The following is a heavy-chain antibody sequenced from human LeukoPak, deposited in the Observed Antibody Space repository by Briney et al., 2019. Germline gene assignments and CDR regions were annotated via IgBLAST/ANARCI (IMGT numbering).Heavy chain of an antibody. CDR3: ARLYSSGWYWYFDL. J-gene: IGHJ2*01. CDR2: IYYSGGT. Sequence: SQTLSLTCTVSSASISTAGYYWSWIRQPPGKGLEWIGYIYYSGGTYYNPSLESRVTISLDRSKNQFSLNLTSVTAADTAVYYCARLYSSGWYWYFDLWGRGTLVTVSS. CDR1: SASISTAGYY. D-gene: IGHD6-19*01. V-gene: IGHV4-30-2*01.